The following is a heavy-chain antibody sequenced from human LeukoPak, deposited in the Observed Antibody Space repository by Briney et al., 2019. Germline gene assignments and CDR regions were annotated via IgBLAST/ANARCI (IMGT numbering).Heavy chain of an antibody. V-gene: IGHV4-39*01. Sequence: SETLSLTCTVSGGSISSYYWGWIRQPPGKGLEWIGSIYYSGSTYYNPSLKSRVTISVDTSKNQFSLKLSSVTAADTAVYYCAALSSAMKYYYYMDVWGKGTTVTVSS. CDR3: AALSSAMKYYYYMDV. CDR2: IYYSGST. J-gene: IGHJ6*03. D-gene: IGHD6-6*01. CDR1: GGSISSYY.